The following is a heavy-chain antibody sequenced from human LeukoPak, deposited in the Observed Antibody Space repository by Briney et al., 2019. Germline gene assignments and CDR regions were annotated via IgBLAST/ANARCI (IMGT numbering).Heavy chain of an antibody. J-gene: IGHJ4*02. V-gene: IGHV3-66*01. CDR3: ARVSIAVAGAHFDY. CDR2: IYSGGST. Sequence: GGSLRLSCAASGFTVSSNYMSWVRQAPGKGLEWVSVIYSGGSTYYADSVKGRFTISRDNSKNTLYLQMNSLRAEDTAVYYCARVSIAVAGAHFDYWGQGTLVTVSS. D-gene: IGHD6-19*01. CDR1: GFTVSSNY.